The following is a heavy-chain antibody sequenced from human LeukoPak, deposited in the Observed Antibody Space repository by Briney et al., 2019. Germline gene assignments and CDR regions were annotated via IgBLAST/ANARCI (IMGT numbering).Heavy chain of an antibody. CDR2: ISYDGFNK. CDR3: AKGYYDSSGYHGYFQH. D-gene: IGHD3-22*01. CDR1: GFTFSSYG. J-gene: IGHJ1*01. V-gene: IGHV3-30*18. Sequence: GGSLRLSCAASGFTFSSYGMHWVRQAPGKGLEWVAVISYDGFNKYYADSVKGRFTISRDNSKNTLYLQMNSLRAEDTAVYYCAKGYYDSSGYHGYFQHWGQGTLVTVSS.